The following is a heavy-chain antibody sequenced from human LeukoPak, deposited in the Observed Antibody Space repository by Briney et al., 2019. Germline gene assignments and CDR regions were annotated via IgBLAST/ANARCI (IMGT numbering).Heavy chain of an antibody. Sequence: GGSLRLSCAASGFTVSSNYMSWVRQAPGKGLEWVSVIYSGGSTYYADSVKGRFTISRDNSKYTLYLQMNSLRAEDTAVYYCARTPITMVRGVTRAVDYWGQGTLVTVSS. D-gene: IGHD3-10*01. V-gene: IGHV3-66*01. CDR2: IYSGGST. J-gene: IGHJ4*02. CDR3: ARTPITMVRGVTRAVDY. CDR1: GFTVSSNY.